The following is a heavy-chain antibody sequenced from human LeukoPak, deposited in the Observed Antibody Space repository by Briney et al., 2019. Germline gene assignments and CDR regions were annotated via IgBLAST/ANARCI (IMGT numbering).Heavy chain of an antibody. D-gene: IGHD3-3*01. CDR1: GGSISNYY. CDR3: ARVYRDDFWSGYSTHFDS. Sequence: PSETLSLTCTVSGGSISNYYWTWIRQPPGEGLEWIGYINYSGSANCNPSLKSRVTMSVDTSKNQLSLKLTSVTAADTAVYSCARVYRDDFWSGYSTHFDSWGQGTLVTVSS. V-gene: IGHV4-59*01. CDR2: INYSGSA. J-gene: IGHJ4*02.